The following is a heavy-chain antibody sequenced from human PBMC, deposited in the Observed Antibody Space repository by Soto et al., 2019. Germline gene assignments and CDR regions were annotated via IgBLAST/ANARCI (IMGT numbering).Heavy chain of an antibody. CDR1: GFTFNNYW. D-gene: IGHD1-1*01. CDR3: AKVATGSYNWFDP. V-gene: IGHV3-74*01. Sequence: GGSLRLSCAASGFTFNNYWMHWVRQAPGKGLVWVSRINTDGSRTNYADSVKGRFTISRDNAKNTLYLQMDSLRAEDTALYYCAKVATGSYNWFDPWGQGTLVTVSS. CDR2: INTDGSRT. J-gene: IGHJ5*02.